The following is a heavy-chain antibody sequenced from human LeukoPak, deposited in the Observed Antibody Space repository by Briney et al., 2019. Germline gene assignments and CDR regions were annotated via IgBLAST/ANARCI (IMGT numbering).Heavy chain of an antibody. V-gene: IGHV1-2*04. Sequence: GASVKVSCKASGYTFTGYYMHWVRQAPGQGLEWMGWINPNSGGTNYAQKFQGWVTMTRDTSISTAYMELSRLRSDDTAVYYCARGGSDYGDYDDDLNWFDPWGQGTLVTVSS. D-gene: IGHD4-17*01. J-gene: IGHJ5*02. CDR1: GYTFTGYY. CDR3: ARGGSDYGDYDDDLNWFDP. CDR2: INPNSGGT.